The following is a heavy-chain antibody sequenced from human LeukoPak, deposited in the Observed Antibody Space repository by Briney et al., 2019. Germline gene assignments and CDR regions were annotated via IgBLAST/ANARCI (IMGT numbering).Heavy chain of an antibody. CDR1: GDSISSYY. CDR2: INHSGST. V-gene: IGHV4-34*01. CDR3: ARATRDTAMVPILFDY. Sequence: SETLSLTCTASGDSISSYYWSWIRQPPGKGLEWIGEINHSGSTNYNPSLKSRVTISVDTSKNQFSLKLSSVTAADTAVYYCARATRDTAMVPILFDYWGQGTLVTVSS. D-gene: IGHD5-18*01. J-gene: IGHJ4*02.